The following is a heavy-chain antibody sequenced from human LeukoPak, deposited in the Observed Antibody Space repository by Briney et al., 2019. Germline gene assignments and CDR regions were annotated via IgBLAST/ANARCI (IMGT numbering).Heavy chain of an antibody. CDR1: GYTFTGYY. D-gene: IGHD6-19*01. J-gene: IGHJ5*02. V-gene: IGHV1-2*02. CDR2: INPNSGGT. CDR3: AREVGSSGWYLHLYNWFDP. Sequence: GASVKVSCKASGYTFTGYYMHWVRQAPGQGLEWMGWINPNSGGTNYAQKFQGRDTMTRDTSISTAYMELSRLRSDDTAVYYCAREVGSSGWYLHLYNWFDPWGQGTLVTVSS.